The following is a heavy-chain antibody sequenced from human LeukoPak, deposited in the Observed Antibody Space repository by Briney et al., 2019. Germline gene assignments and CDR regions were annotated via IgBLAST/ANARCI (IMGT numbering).Heavy chain of an antibody. Sequence: SVKVSCKASGGTFSSYAISWVRQAPGQGLEWMGGIIPIFGTANYAQKFQGRVTITTDESTGTAYMELSSLRSEDTAVYYCASLMTTGYYYMDVWGKGTTVTVSS. V-gene: IGHV1-69*05. CDR1: GGTFSSYA. D-gene: IGHD4-17*01. J-gene: IGHJ6*03. CDR2: IIPIFGTA. CDR3: ASLMTTGYYYMDV.